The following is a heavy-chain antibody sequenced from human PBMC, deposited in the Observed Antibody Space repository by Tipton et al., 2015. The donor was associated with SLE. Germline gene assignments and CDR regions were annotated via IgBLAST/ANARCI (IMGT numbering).Heavy chain of an antibody. Sequence: SLRLSCAASGFTFSSYAMHWVRQAPGKGLEWVAVISYDGSNKYYADSVKGRFTISRDNSKNTLYLQMNSLRAEDTAVYYCARDGVGASSSGMDVWGQGTTVTVSS. V-gene: IGHV3-30-3*01. CDR2: ISYDGSNK. CDR3: ARDGVGASSSGMDV. J-gene: IGHJ6*02. D-gene: IGHD1-26*01. CDR1: GFTFSSYA.